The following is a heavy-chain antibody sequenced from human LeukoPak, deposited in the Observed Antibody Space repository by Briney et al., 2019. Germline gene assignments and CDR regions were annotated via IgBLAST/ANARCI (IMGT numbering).Heavy chain of an antibody. CDR2: IYSGGST. CDR1: GFTVSSNY. Sequence: GGSLRLSCAASGFTVSSNYMSWVRQAPGRGLEWLSVIYSGGSTYHADSVKGRFTISRDNSKNTLYLHMSSLRAEDTAVYYCASSGYGDYEDAFDIWGQGTMVTVSS. CDR3: ASSGYGDYEDAFDI. V-gene: IGHV3-53*01. J-gene: IGHJ3*02. D-gene: IGHD4-17*01.